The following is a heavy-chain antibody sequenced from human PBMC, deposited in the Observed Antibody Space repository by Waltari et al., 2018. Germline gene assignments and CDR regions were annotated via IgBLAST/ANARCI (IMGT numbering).Heavy chain of an antibody. Sequence: EVQLVESGGGLVQPGGSLKLSCAASGFTFSGSAMHWVRQASGKGREGVGRIRSKSNSYATAYAASVKGRFTISRDDSKNTAYLQMNSLKTEDTAVYYCTRQGDYWGQGTLVTVSS. CDR2: IRSKSNSYAT. J-gene: IGHJ4*02. CDR1: GFTFSGSA. CDR3: TRQGDY. V-gene: IGHV3-73*01.